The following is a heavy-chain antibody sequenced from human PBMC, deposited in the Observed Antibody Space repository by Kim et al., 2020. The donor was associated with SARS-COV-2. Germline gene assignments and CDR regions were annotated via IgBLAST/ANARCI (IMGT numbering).Heavy chain of an antibody. CDR3: TSRGGYGDYGDFDY. D-gene: IGHD4-17*01. V-gene: IGHV3-15*01. CDR1: GFTFSNAW. J-gene: IGHJ4*02. Sequence: GGSLRLSCAASGFTFSNAWMYWVRQAPGKGLEWIGRIKSKSDGGTLECAAPVKGRFTISRDDSKNTVYLQMNSLKTEDTAVYYCTSRGGYGDYGDFDYWGQGTLVTVSS. CDR2: IKSKSDGGTL.